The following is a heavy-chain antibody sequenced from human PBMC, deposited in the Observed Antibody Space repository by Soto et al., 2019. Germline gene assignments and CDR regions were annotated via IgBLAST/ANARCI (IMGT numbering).Heavy chain of an antibody. CDR2: ISAYDGNT. CDR1: GYTFTSYG. J-gene: IGHJ5*02. V-gene: IGHV1-18*01. CDR3: ARDSYISSVGLFDP. Sequence: ASVKVSCKASGYTFTSYGISWVRQAPGQGLEWMGWISAYDGNTNYAQKLQGRVTMTTDTSTSTAYMELRSLRSDDTAVYYCARDSYISSVGLFDPWGQGTRVTVSS. D-gene: IGHD6-6*01.